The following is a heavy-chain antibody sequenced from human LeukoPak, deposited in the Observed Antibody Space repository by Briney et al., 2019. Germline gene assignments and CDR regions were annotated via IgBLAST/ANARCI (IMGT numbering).Heavy chain of an antibody. V-gene: IGHV4-34*01. CDR3: ARGHRNVEVDYYYMDV. J-gene: IGHJ6*03. D-gene: IGHD5-24*01. Sequence: SETLSLTCAVYGGPFSGYYWSWIRQPPGKGLDWIGEINHSGSTNYNPSLKSRVTISVDTSKNQFSLKLSSVTAADTAVYYCARGHRNVEVDYYYMDVWGKGKTVTVSS. CDR2: INHSGST. CDR1: GGPFSGYY.